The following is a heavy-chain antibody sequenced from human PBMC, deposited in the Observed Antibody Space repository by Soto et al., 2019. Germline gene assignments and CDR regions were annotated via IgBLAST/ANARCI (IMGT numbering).Heavy chain of an antibody. D-gene: IGHD2-15*01. J-gene: IGHJ4*02. Sequence: GAPVKVSCKASGYTFTSYYMHWVRQAPGQGLEWMGIINPSGGSTSYAQKFHGRVTMTRDTSTSTVYMELSSLRSEDTAVYYCCIVVVVAASIDGFDYWGQGTLVTVSS. CDR2: INPSGGST. V-gene: IGHV1-46*01. CDR1: GYTFTSYY. CDR3: CIVVVVAASIDGFDY.